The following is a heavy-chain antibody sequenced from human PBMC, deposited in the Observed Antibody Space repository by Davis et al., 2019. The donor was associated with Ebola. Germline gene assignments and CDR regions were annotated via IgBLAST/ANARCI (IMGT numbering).Heavy chain of an antibody. D-gene: IGHD4-11*01. V-gene: IGHV3-11*01. Sequence: PGGSLRLSCAASGFTFSDYFMSWIRQAPGKGLEWVSYISSSAKTVYYADSAKGRFSISRDTSRNTLYLQMNSLRAEDTAVYFCAKDSHDYSNYGYFDYWGQGTRVTVSS. CDR2: ISSSAKTV. CDR1: GFTFSDYF. J-gene: IGHJ4*02. CDR3: AKDSHDYSNYGYFDY.